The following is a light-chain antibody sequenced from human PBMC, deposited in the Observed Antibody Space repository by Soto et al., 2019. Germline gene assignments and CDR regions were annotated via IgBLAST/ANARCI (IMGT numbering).Light chain of an antibody. CDR2: DAS. J-gene: IGKJ4*01. Sequence: EFVLTQSPATLSLSPGERATLSCRASQIVSSYLAWYHQKPGQAPRLLIYDASNRATGIPARFSGSGSGTDFTLTISSLEPEDFAVYHCQQRSNWPLTFGGGTKVDIK. CDR1: QIVSSY. CDR3: QQRSNWPLT. V-gene: IGKV3-11*01.